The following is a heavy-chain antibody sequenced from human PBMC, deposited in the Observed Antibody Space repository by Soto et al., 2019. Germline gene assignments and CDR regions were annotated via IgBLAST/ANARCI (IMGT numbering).Heavy chain of an antibody. J-gene: IGHJ4*02. CDR1: GFTFSSYG. D-gene: IGHD2-21*02. CDR2: ISYDGTNK. Sequence: AGSLRLSCVAYGFTFSSYGMHWVRRPPGKGLEWVAVISYDGTNKYYADSVKGRFTISRDNSKTTLYLQMCSLRAVDTDEYYCANDGVNCGGDCYQHYWGQEALVTVS. CDR3: ANDGVNCGGDCYQHY. V-gene: IGHV3-30*18.